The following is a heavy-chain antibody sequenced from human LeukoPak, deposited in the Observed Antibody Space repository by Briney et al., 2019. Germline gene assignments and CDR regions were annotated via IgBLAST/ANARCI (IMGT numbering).Heavy chain of an antibody. V-gene: IGHV4-38-2*02. J-gene: IGHJ4*02. CDR3: ARDPVQGGYRGERPYYFDY. CDR2: IYHSGST. CDR1: GYSISSGYY. D-gene: IGHD5-12*01. Sequence: SETLSLTXTVSGYSISSGYYWGWIRQPPGKGLEWIGSIYHSGSTYYNPSLKSRVTISVDTSKNQFSLKLSSVAAADTAVYYCARDPVQGGYRGERPYYFDYWGQGTLVTVSS.